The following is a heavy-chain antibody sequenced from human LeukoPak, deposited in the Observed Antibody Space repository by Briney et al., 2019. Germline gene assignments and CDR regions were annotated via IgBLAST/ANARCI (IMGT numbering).Heavy chain of an antibody. CDR3: ARDNGDYWFDY. D-gene: IGHD4-17*01. CDR2: INPNSGGT. Sequence: ASVKVSCKASGYTFTSYDMHWVRQAPGQGLEWMGWINPNSGGTNYAQKFQGRVTMTRDTSISTAYMELTRLRSDDTAVYYCARDNGDYWFDYWGQGTLVTVSS. J-gene: IGHJ4*02. V-gene: IGHV1-2*02. CDR1: GYTFTSYD.